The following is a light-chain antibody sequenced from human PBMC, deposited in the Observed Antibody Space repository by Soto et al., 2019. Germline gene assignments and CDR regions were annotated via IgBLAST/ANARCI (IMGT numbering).Light chain of an antibody. CDR3: QQYYSYPKT. V-gene: IGKV1-8*01. Sequence: AIRMTQSPSSFSASTGDRVTITCRASQGISSYFAWYQQKPGKAPKLLIYAASTLQSGVPSRFSGSGSGTDFTLTISCLQSEDFATYYCQQYYSYPKTCGQWTKVEIK. J-gene: IGKJ1*01. CDR1: QGISSY. CDR2: AAS.